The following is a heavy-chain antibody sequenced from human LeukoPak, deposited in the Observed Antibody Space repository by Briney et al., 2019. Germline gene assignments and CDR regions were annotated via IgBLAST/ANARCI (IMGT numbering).Heavy chain of an antibody. V-gene: IGHV5-51*01. D-gene: IGHD2-15*01. CDR3: ARSSVVVAAQIDY. Sequence: GESLKISCKGSGYNFTSYWIGWVRQMPGKGLEWMGIIYPGDSDTGYSPSFQGQVTISADKSISTAYLQWSSLKASDTAMYYCARSSVVVAAQIDYWGQGTLVTVSS. J-gene: IGHJ4*02. CDR2: IYPGDSDT. CDR1: GYNFTSYW.